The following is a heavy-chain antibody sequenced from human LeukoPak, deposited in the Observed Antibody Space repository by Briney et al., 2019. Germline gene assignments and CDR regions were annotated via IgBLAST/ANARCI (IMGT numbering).Heavy chain of an antibody. J-gene: IGHJ4*02. CDR2: IKSKTDGGTT. Sequence: GGSLRLSCAASGFTFSNAWMSWVRQAPGKGLEWVGRIKSKTDGGTTDYAAPVKGRFTISRDDSKNTLYLQMNSLKTEDTAVYYCTTGITIFGVVIQTPQTGDYWGQGTLVTVSS. CDR1: GFTFSNAW. D-gene: IGHD3-3*01. CDR3: TTGITIFGVVIQTPQTGDY. V-gene: IGHV3-15*01.